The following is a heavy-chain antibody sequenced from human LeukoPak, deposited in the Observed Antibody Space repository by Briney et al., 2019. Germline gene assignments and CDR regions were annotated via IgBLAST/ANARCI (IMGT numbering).Heavy chain of an antibody. V-gene: IGHV4-59*12. J-gene: IGHJ4*02. D-gene: IGHD3-16*01. CDR1: GGSINYYY. Sequence: SETLSLTCNVAGGSINYYYWSWIRQAPGKGLEWIGYIYSSGSTNYNPSLKSRVSISVDTSKNQFSLRLSSVTAADTAMYYCARDEYAYGGRTHPYFFNYRGQGTLVTVSS. CDR2: IYSSGST. CDR3: ARDEYAYGGRTHPYFFNY.